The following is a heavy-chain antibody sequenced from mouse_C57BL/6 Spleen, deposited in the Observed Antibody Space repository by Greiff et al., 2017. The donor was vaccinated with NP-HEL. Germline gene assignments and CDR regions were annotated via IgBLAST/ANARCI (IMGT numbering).Heavy chain of an antibody. CDR3: ARTQLRSFDY. V-gene: IGHV1-63*01. D-gene: IGHD3-2*02. Sequence: QVQLQQSGAELVRPGSSVKMSCKASGYTFTNYWLGWAKQRPGHGLEWIGDIYPGGGYTNYNEKFKGKATLTADKSSSTAYMQFRSLTSEDSAIYYCARTQLRSFDYWGQGTTLTVSS. CDR2: IYPGGGYT. CDR1: GYTFTNYW. J-gene: IGHJ2*01.